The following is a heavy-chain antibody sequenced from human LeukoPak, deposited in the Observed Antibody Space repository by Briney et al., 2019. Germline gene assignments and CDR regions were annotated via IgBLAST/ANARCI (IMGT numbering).Heavy chain of an antibody. Sequence: ASVKVSCKASGGTFNSYAISWVRQAPGQGLEWMGGIIPIFGTANYAQKFQGRVTITTDESTSTAYMELSSLRSEDTAVYYCAIIAAAGEGYWGQGTLVTVSS. J-gene: IGHJ4*02. CDR3: AIIAAAGEGY. V-gene: IGHV1-69*05. D-gene: IGHD6-13*01. CDR1: GGTFNSYA. CDR2: IIPIFGTA.